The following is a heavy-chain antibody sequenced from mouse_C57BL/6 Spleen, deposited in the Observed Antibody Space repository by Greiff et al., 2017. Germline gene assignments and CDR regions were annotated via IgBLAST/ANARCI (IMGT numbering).Heavy chain of an antibody. CDR2: ISSGGSYT. Sequence: QGVESGGDLVKPGGSLKLSCAASGFTFSSYGMSWVRQTPDKRLEWVATISSGGSYTYYPDSVKGRFTISRDNAKNTLYLQMSSLKSEDTAMYYCASSYGSGAMDYWGQGTSVTVSS. V-gene: IGHV5-6*01. CDR1: GFTFSSYG. J-gene: IGHJ4*01. CDR3: ASSYGSGAMDY. D-gene: IGHD1-1*01.